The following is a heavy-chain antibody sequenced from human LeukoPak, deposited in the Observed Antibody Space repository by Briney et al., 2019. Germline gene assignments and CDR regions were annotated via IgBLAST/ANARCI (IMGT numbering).Heavy chain of an antibody. CDR1: GYSFTSYW. Sequence: GESLKISCKGSGYSFTSYWIGWVRQMPGKGLEWMGIIFPGDSNTIYSPSFQGQVTISADTSINTAYLQWSSLKASDTAMYYCARHLRSATVDYWGQGTLVTVSS. V-gene: IGHV5-51*01. CDR3: ARHLRSATVDY. D-gene: IGHD3-9*01. J-gene: IGHJ4*02. CDR2: IFPGDSNT.